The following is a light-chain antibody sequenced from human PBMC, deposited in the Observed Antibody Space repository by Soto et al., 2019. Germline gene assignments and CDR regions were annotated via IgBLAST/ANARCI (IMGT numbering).Light chain of an antibody. V-gene: IGKV3-20*01. CDR2: VAS. CDR3: QQYADSPYT. J-gene: IGKJ2*01. Sequence: EIVLTQSPGTLSLSPGEKATLSCRASQSFSSSYLTWYQQKPGQAPRLLIFVASTRATGIPDRFSGSGSGTDFTLTISRLEPEDGAVYYCQQYADSPYTFGQGTNLEI. CDR1: QSFSSSY.